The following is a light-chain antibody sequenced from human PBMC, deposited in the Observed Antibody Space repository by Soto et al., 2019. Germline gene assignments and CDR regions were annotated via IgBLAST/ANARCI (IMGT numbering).Light chain of an antibody. CDR1: SSDVGSYNL. Sequence: QSVLTQPASVSGYPGQSITISCTGASSDVGSYNLVSWYQQHPGKAPKLMIYDVSKRPSGVSNRFSGSKSGNTASLTISGLQAEDEADYYCCSYAGSSTYVFGTGTKVTVL. CDR2: DVS. J-gene: IGLJ1*01. V-gene: IGLV2-23*02. CDR3: CSYAGSSTYV.